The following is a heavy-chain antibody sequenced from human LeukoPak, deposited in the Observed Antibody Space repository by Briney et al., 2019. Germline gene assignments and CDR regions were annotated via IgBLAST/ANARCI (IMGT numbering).Heavy chain of an antibody. CDR2: ISSSGSTI. CDR3: TRDPANDY. J-gene: IGHJ4*02. Sequence: GGSLRLSCAASGFTFTSYEMNWVRQAPGKGLEWVSYISSSGSTICYADSVKGRFTISRDNAKNSLYLQMNSLRAEDTAVYYCTRDPANDYWGQGTLVTVSS. V-gene: IGHV3-48*03. CDR1: GFTFTSYE.